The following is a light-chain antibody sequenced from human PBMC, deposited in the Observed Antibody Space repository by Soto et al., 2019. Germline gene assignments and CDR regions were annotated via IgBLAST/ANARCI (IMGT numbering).Light chain of an antibody. CDR3: QQYDNYPLT. CDR1: QTISSW. Sequence: DIQMTQSPSALSAPVGDRVTITFRASQTISSWLAWYQQKPGRAPKFLIYDASSLESGVPSRFSGSGSGTEFTLTISNLQPDDFATYYCQQYDNYPLTFGGGTKVDNK. CDR2: DAS. V-gene: IGKV1-5*01. J-gene: IGKJ4*01.